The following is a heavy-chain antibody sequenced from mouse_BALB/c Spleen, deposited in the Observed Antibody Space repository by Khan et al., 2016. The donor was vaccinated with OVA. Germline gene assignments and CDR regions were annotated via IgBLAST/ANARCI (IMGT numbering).Heavy chain of an antibody. J-gene: IGHJ2*01. CDR3: AKSGYGNYGHYFDY. CDR2: IDPYYGGT. Sequence: EVQLQESGPELEKPGASVKISCKASGYSFTGYNMNWVKQNNGQNLEWIGNIDPYYGGTTYNQNFKGKATLTVDKSSSTAYMHLSRLTSEDSAVYYCAKSGYGNYGHYFDYWGQGTTLTVSS. V-gene: IGHV1S135*01. CDR1: GYSFTGYN. D-gene: IGHD2-10*02.